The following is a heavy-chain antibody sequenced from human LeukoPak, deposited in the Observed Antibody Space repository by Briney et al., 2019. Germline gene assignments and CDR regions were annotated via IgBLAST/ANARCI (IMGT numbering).Heavy chain of an antibody. CDR1: GFTFDDYA. J-gene: IGHJ3*02. CDR3: AKGVRITMVRGAFDI. V-gene: IGHV3-9*01. D-gene: IGHD3-10*01. Sequence: GGSLRLSCAASGFTFDDYAMHWVRQAPGKGLEWVSGISWNSGSIVYADSVKGRFTISRDNAKNSLYLQMNSLRAEDTALYYCAKGVRITMVRGAFDIWGQGTMVTVSS. CDR2: ISWNSGSI.